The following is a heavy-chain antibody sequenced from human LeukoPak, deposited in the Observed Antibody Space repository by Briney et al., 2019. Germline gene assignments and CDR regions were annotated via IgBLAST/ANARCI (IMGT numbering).Heavy chain of an antibody. CDR1: GITFSTYP. V-gene: IGHV3-64*01. Sequence: GGSLRLSCVASGITFSTYPMHWVRQAPGKGMEYVSAISNDGGSPYYANSVKGRFTISRDNSKNTLYLQMGNLRTEDTAVYYCARERGRNGDYDYWGPGNPGHRLL. CDR2: ISNDGGSP. J-gene: IGHJ4*02. CDR3: ARERGRNGDYDY. D-gene: IGHD1-1*01.